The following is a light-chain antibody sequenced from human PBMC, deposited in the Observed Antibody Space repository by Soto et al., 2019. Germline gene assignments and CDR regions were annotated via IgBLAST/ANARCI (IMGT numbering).Light chain of an antibody. Sequence: EIVLTQSPGTLSLSPGDRATLSCRASQSVTSSYVAWYQQKSGQAPRLLMYGASNRATGMPDRFSGSGSGTDFALTMTRLEPEVFAVFYCQQYGSSRTFGQGTMVEVE. CDR2: GAS. CDR1: QSVTSSY. J-gene: IGKJ1*01. V-gene: IGKV3-20*01. CDR3: QQYGSSRT.